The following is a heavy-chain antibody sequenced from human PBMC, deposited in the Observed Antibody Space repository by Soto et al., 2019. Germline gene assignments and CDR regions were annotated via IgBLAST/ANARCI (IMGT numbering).Heavy chain of an antibody. Sequence: EVQLLESGGGLVQPGGSLRLSCAAYGFTFSSYAMRWVRQAPGKGLEWVSAISGSGGSTYYADSVKGRFTISRDNSKNTLYLHMNSLRAEDTAVYYCAFILRYFDWSSPFDYWGQGTLVTVSS. V-gene: IGHV3-23*01. CDR2: ISGSGGST. D-gene: IGHD3-9*01. J-gene: IGHJ4*02. CDR3: AFILRYFDWSSPFDY. CDR1: GFTFSSYA.